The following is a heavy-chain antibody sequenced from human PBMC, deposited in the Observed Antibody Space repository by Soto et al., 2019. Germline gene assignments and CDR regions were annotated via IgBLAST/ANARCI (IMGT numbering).Heavy chain of an antibody. CDR1: GGSISSYY. V-gene: IGHV4-59*01. CDR2: IYYSGST. J-gene: IGHJ6*02. CDR3: ARDFFWSGYQSDDYYYYGMDV. D-gene: IGHD3-3*01. Sequence: SETLSLTCTVSGGSISSYYWSWIRQPPGKGLEWIGYIYYSGSTNYNPSLKSRVTISVDTSKNQFSLKLSSVTAADTAVYYCARDFFWSGYQSDDYYYYGMDVWGQGTTVTVSS.